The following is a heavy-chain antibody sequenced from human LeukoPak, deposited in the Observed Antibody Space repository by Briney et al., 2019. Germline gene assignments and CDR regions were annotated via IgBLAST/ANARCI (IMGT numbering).Heavy chain of an antibody. V-gene: IGHV1-69*02. D-gene: IGHD6-6*01. J-gene: IGHJ4*02. CDR1: GGTFSSYT. CDR3: ARGSSSSRPYYFDY. CDR2: IIPILGIA. Sequence: GASVKVSCKASGGTFSSYTISWVRQAPGQGLEWMGRIIPILGIANYAQKFQGGVTITADKSTSTAYMELSSLRSEDTAVYYCARGSSSSRPYYFDYWGQGTLVTVSS.